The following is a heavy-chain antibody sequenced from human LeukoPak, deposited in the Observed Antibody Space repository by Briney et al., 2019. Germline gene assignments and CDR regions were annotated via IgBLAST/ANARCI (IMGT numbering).Heavy chain of an antibody. CDR3: ASLYYGSGLADDY. CDR2: IYPSGRS. CDR1: GGSISTDY. V-gene: IGHV4-4*09. J-gene: IGHJ4*02. D-gene: IGHD3-10*01. Sequence: SETLSLTCTVSGGSISTDYWNWIRQPPGKGLEWIGYIYPSGRSNYSPSLKSRVTISADTPKRQFSLKLTSVTAADTAVYYCASLYYGSGLADDYWGQGILVTVSS.